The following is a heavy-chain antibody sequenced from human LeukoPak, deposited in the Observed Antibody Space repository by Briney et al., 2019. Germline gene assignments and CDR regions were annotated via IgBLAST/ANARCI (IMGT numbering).Heavy chain of an antibody. CDR2: IYSDGST. CDR1: GFTVSTNY. V-gene: IGHV3-66*01. CDR3: ARGDVIAAAGIDFDY. J-gene: IGHJ4*02. D-gene: IGHD6-13*01. Sequence: PGGSLRLSCAASGFTVSTNYMNWVRQAPGKGLEWVSLIYSDGSTYYADSVKGRFTISRDNSKNTLYLQMNGLRAGDTAVYYCARGDVIAAAGIDFDYWGQGTLVTVSS.